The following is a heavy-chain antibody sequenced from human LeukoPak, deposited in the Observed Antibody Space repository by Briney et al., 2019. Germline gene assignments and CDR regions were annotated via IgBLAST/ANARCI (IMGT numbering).Heavy chain of an antibody. CDR2: ISSSSSYI. J-gene: IGHJ4*02. D-gene: IGHD3-22*01. Sequence: GGSLRLSCAPSGFTFSSYSMNWVRQAPGKGLEWVSSISSSSSYIYYADSVKGRFTISRDNAKNSLYLQMNSLRAEDTAVYYCARYYYDSSGYSVGVDYWGQGTLVTVSS. CDR1: GFTFSSYS. V-gene: IGHV3-21*01. CDR3: ARYYYDSSGYSVGVDY.